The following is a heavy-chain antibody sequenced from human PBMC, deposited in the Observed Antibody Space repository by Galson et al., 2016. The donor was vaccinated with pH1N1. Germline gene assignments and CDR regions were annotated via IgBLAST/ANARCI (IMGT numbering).Heavy chain of an antibody. D-gene: IGHD1-26*01. CDR1: GFTFRSYG. CDR3: VREGGYFDL. V-gene: IGHV3-21*01. J-gene: IGHJ2*01. Sequence: SLRLSCAASGFTFRSYGMSWVRQVPGKGLEWVSAINGNGDDIYYADSVKGRFTISRDNAKNSLYLQMNNLRGDDTAVYYCVREGGYFDLWGRGTLVTVSS. CDR2: INGNGDDI.